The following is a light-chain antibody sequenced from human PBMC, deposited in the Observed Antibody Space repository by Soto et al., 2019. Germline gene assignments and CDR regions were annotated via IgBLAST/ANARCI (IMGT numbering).Light chain of an antibody. Sequence: EIVLTQSPGTLSLSPGERATLSCRASQSVSSTYLAWYQQKPGQAPRLLIYCASSRATGIPDRFSGSGSGTDFTLTISRLEPEDFAVYYCQQYGSLFTFGPGTKVDIK. J-gene: IGKJ3*01. CDR1: QSVSSTY. CDR2: CAS. V-gene: IGKV3-20*01. CDR3: QQYGSLFT.